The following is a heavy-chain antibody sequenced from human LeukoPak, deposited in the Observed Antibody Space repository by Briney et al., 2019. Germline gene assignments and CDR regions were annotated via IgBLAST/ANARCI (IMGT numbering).Heavy chain of an antibody. Sequence: SETLSLTCTVSGGSISSSSYYWGWIRQPPGKGLEWIGCIYYSGYTNYKSSLKSRVTISVDTSKNQFSLKLSSVTAADTAVYYCARHRSGWLQSSFDYWGQGTLVTVSS. V-gene: IGHV4-39*01. J-gene: IGHJ4*02. D-gene: IGHD5-24*01. CDR1: GGSISSSSYY. CDR2: IYYSGYT. CDR3: ARHRSGWLQSSFDY.